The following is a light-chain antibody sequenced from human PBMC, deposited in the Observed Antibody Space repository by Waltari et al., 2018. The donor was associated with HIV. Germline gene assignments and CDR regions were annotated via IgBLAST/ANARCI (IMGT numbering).Light chain of an antibody. CDR1: SSNIGSTA. V-gene: IGLV1-44*01. J-gene: IGLJ3*02. Sequence: QSVLPQPPSASGTPGQRVTISCSASSSNIGSTAVNWYQQLPGTAPKLLIYSNNQRPSGVPDRFSGSKSGTSASLAISGLQSEDEADYYCAAWDDSLNAWVFGGGTKLTVL. CDR2: SNN. CDR3: AAWDDSLNAWV.